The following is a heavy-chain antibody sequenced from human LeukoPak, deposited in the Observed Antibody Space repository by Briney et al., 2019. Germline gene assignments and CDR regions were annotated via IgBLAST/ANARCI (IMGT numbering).Heavy chain of an antibody. D-gene: IGHD3-10*01. CDR3: ARDSSGSYSQGFDY. CDR1: GFTFSSYW. Sequence: GGSLRLSCAASGFTFSSYWTSWVRQAPGKGLEWVANIKQDGSEKYYVDSVKGRFTISRDNAKNSLYLQMNSLRAEDTAVYYCARDSSGSYSQGFDYWGQGTLVTVSS. V-gene: IGHV3-7*01. CDR2: IKQDGSEK. J-gene: IGHJ4*02.